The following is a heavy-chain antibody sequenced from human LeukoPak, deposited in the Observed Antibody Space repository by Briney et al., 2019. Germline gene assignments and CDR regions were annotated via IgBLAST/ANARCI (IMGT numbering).Heavy chain of an antibody. J-gene: IGHJ6*03. CDR3: ASNGGSTPPSYYYYYYYMDV. CDR1: GFTLSSYA. CDR2: ISGSGGST. V-gene: IGHV3-23*01. Sequence: TGGSLRLSCAASGFTLSSYAMSWLRQAPGKGLEWVSAISGSGGSTYYADSVKGRFTISGDNSKNTLYLQMNSLRAEDTAVYYCASNGGSTPPSYYYYYYYMDVWGKGTTVTVSS. D-gene: IGHD3-16*01.